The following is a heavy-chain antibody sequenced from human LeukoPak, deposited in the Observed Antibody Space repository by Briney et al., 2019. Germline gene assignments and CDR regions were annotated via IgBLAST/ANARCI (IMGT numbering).Heavy chain of an antibody. J-gene: IGHJ3*02. V-gene: IGHV4-34*01. CDR1: GGSFSGYY. Sequence: SETLSLTCAVYGGSFSGYYWSWIRQPPGKGLEWIGEINHSGSTNYNPSLKSRVTISVDTSKNQFSLKLSSVTAADTAVYYCARQGDYYDSSGYYLDAFDIWGQGTMVTVSS. CDR2: INHSGST. D-gene: IGHD3-22*01. CDR3: ARQGDYYDSSGYYLDAFDI.